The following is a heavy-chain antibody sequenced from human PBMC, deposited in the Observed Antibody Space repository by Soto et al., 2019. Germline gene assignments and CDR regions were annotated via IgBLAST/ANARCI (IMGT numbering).Heavy chain of an antibody. CDR1: GFTLSGYW. J-gene: IGHJ4*02. CDR3: ARAPYNNGWYRFDI. D-gene: IGHD6-19*01. V-gene: IGHV3-7*03. CDR2: IKHDGSVQ. Sequence: PXGSLILSCEAAGFTLSGYWMSWVRQAPGKGLDWVADIKHDGSVQYSVDSVKGRFTISRDNAKKLLYLQMNGLRPEDTALYYCARAPYNNGWYRFDIWGQGPLVTVSS.